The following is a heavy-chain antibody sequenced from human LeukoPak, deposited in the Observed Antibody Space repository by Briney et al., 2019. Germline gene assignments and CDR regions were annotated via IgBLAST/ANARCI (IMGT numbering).Heavy chain of an antibody. D-gene: IGHD2-2*01. Sequence: GGSLRLSCAASGFTVSSNYMSWVRQAPGKGLEWVSVIYSGGSTYYADSVKGRFTISRDNSKNTLYLQMNSLRAEDTAVYYCARAGVPGAELWSFDYWGQGTLVTVSS. CDR2: IYSGGST. V-gene: IGHV3-53*01. J-gene: IGHJ4*02. CDR1: GFTVSSNY. CDR3: ARAGVPGAELWSFDY.